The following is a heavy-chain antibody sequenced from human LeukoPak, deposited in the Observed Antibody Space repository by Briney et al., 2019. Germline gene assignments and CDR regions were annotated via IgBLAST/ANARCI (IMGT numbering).Heavy chain of an antibody. CDR2: IYYSGST. Sequence: SETPSLTCTFSGGSISSGGYYWSWIRQHPGKGLEWIGYIYYSGSTYYNPSLKSRVTISVDTSKNQFSLKLSSVTAADTAVYYCARIDGYNQLYYFDYWGQGTLVTVSS. D-gene: IGHD5-24*01. J-gene: IGHJ4*02. V-gene: IGHV4-31*03. CDR1: GGSISSGGYY. CDR3: ARIDGYNQLYYFDY.